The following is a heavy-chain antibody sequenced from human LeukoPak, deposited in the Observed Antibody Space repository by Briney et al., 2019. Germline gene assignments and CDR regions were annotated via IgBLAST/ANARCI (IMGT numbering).Heavy chain of an antibody. CDR1: GFTFSSYS. J-gene: IGHJ4*02. D-gene: IGHD3-3*01. CDR3: AKSARSEDDDLWSGYLGN. CDR2: ISSSSSYI. Sequence: GGSLRLSCAASGFTFSSYSLNWVRRAPGEGLEWVSSISSSSSYIYYTDSVKGRFTISRDNAKNSLYLQMNSLSTADTAVYYCAKSARSEDDDLWSGYLGNWGQGTLVTVSS. V-gene: IGHV3-21*01.